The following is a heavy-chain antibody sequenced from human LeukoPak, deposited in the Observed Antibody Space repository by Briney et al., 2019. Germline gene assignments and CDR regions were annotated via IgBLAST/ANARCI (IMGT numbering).Heavy chain of an antibody. J-gene: IGHJ3*02. CDR2: IWYDGSNK. CDR1: GFTFSSYG. Sequence: GGSLRLSCAASGFTFSSYGMHWVRQAPGKGLEWVAVIWYDGSNKYYADSVKGRFTISRDNSKNTLYLQMNSLRAEDTAVYYCAKAWGSYSSQAAFDIWGQGTMVTVSS. V-gene: IGHV3-33*06. CDR3: AKAWGSYSSQAAFDI. D-gene: IGHD1-26*01.